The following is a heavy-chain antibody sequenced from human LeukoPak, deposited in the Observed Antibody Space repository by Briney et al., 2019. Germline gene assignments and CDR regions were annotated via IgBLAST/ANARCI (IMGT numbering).Heavy chain of an antibody. CDR2: INHSGST. CDR3: ARALPRVLRYFDWLDY. V-gene: IGHV4-34*01. J-gene: IGHJ4*02. D-gene: IGHD3-9*01. CDR1: XGSFSGYY. Sequence: SETLSLTCAVXXGSFSGYYWSWIRQPPGKGLEWIGEINHSGSTNYNPSLKSRVTISVDTSKNQFSLKLSSVTAADTAVYYCARALPRVLRYFDWLDYWGQGTLVTVSS.